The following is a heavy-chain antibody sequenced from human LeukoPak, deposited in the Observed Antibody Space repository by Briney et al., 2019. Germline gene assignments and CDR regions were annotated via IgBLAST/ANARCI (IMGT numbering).Heavy chain of an antibody. CDR3: ARAGFLEWYNWFDP. J-gene: IGHJ5*02. D-gene: IGHD3-3*01. Sequence: SETLSLTCTVSGGSISSNNYYWGWIRQPPGKGLEWIGEINHSGSTNYNPSLKSRVTISVDTSKNQFSLKLSSVTAADTAVYYCARAGFLEWYNWFDPWGQGTLVTVSS. CDR2: INHSGST. CDR1: GGSISSNNYY. V-gene: IGHV4-39*07.